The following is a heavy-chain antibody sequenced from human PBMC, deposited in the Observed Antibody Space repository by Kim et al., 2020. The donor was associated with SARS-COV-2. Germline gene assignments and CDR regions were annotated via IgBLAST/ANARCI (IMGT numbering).Heavy chain of an antibody. D-gene: IGHD5-12*01. CDR2: IYYTGST. Sequence: SETLSLTCTVSGASISSGDYYWSWIRQPPGKGLEWIGYIYYTGSTNYNPSLKSRVTISVDRSKNQFSLKLSSVIAADTAVYYCARRRDGYNLLDYWGQGTLVTVSS. J-gene: IGHJ4*02. CDR1: GASISSGDYY. V-gene: IGHV4-30-4*01. CDR3: ARRRDGYNLLDY.